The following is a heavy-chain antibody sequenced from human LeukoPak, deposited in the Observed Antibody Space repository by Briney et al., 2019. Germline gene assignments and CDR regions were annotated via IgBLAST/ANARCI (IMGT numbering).Heavy chain of an antibody. D-gene: IGHD2-2*01. CDR2: IKSDGSST. V-gene: IGHV3-74*01. J-gene: IGHJ2*01. Sequence: GWSLRLSCAASGITLSTYWMHWVRQAPGKGLVWVSLIKSDGSSTSYADSVKGRFTISRDNAKNTLYLHMSSLRAEDTALYYCARVPRRFCSSGPCSPFWYFDLWGRGTLVTVSS. CDR1: GITLSTYW. CDR3: ARVPRRFCSSGPCSPFWYFDL.